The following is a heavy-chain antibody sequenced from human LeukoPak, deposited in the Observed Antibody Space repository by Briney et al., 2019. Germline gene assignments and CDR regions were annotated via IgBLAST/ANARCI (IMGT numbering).Heavy chain of an antibody. V-gene: IGHV4-4*07. CDR1: GGSISSYY. CDR2: IYTSGST. CDR3: ARVRAGLLWFGESPEAFDI. Sequence: SETLSLTCTVSGGSISSYYWSWIRQPAGKGLEWIGRIYTSGSTNYNPSLKSRVTMSVDTSKNQFSLKLSSVTAADTAVYYCARVRAGLLWFGESPEAFDIWGQGTMVTVSS. J-gene: IGHJ3*02. D-gene: IGHD3-10*01.